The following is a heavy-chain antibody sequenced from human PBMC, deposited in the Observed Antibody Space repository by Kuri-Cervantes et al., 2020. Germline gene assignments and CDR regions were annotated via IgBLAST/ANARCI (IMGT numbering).Heavy chain of an antibody. CDR1: GFTFSSYA. CDR3: AKDGAAAGYYFDY. CDR2: ISGSGGST. Sequence: GESLKISCAASGFTFSSYAMSWVRQAPGKGLEWVSAISGSGGSTYYANSVKGRFTISRDISRNTLYLYLQMDSLRAEDTAVYYCAKDGAAAGYYFDYWGQGSLVTVSS. J-gene: IGHJ4*02. V-gene: IGHV3-23*01. D-gene: IGHD6-13*01.